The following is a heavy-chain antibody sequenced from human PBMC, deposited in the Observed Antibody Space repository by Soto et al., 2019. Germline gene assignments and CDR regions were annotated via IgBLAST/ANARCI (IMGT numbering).Heavy chain of an antibody. D-gene: IGHD6-19*01. CDR3: ARVSAVPGRRDFDY. V-gene: IGHV3-74*01. CDR1: GFTFSSYW. CDR2: INGDGSFI. Sequence: GSLRLSCAASGFTFSSYWMHWVRQAPGKGLLWVSRINGDGSFISYADSVKGRFAISRDNAKNTLYLQMNSLRAEDMAVYYCARVSAVPGRRDFDYWGQGTLVTVSS. J-gene: IGHJ4*02.